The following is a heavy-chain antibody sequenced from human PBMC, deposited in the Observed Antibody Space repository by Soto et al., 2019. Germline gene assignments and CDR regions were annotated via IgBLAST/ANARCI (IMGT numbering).Heavy chain of an antibody. D-gene: IGHD6-13*01. Sequence: QLQLQESGPGLVKPSETLSLTCTVSGGSISSSNYYWGWIRQPPGKGLEWIGNIFYSGSTYYHPSLKSRVTISVDTSKNQFSLKLSSVTAADAAIYYCARHVGQQPRYYYYGMDVWGQGATVTVSS. V-gene: IGHV4-39*01. CDR2: IFYSGST. CDR1: GGSISSSNYY. CDR3: ARHVGQQPRYYYYGMDV. J-gene: IGHJ6*02.